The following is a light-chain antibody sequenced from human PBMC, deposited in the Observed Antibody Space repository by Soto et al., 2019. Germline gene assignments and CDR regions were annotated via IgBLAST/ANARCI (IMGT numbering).Light chain of an antibody. CDR2: DTT. J-gene: IGLJ7*01. CDR3: LLSYNGAPGV. V-gene: IGLV7-46*01. Sequence: QAVVTQESSLTVSPGGTATFTCDSSIDPFTTSHWPYWFKKKPGQAPKTLIYDTTTRHSWTPARFSGSILGGKAALILSGAQHEDEAEYYCLLSYNGAPGVSGGGTQLTVL. CDR1: IDPFTTSHW.